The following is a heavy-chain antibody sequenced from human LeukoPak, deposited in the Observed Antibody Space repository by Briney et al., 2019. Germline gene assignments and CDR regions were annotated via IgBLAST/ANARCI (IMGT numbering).Heavy chain of an antibody. CDR2: MNPNSGNT. Sequence: GASVKVSCKASGYTFTSYDINWVRQATGQGLEWMGWMNPNSGNTGYAQKFQGRVTMTRNTSISTAYMELSSLRSEDTAVYYCARGLVSYAPLGITIWTRYYYYYYMDVWGKGTTVTISS. D-gene: IGHD3/OR15-3a*01. J-gene: IGHJ6*03. V-gene: IGHV1-8*01. CDR1: GYTFTSYD. CDR3: ARGLVSYAPLGITIWTRYYYYYYMDV.